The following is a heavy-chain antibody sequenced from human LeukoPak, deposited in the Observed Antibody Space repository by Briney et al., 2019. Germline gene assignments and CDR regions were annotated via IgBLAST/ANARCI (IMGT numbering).Heavy chain of an antibody. D-gene: IGHD3-9*01. CDR3: ARTYYDILTGYPDAFDI. Sequence: SETLSLTCAVSGGSISSGGYSWSWIRQPPGTGLEWIGYIYHSGSTYYNPSLMSRVTISVDKSKMQFSLQLSSVTAADTAVYYCARTYYDILTGYPDAFDIWGQGTMVTVSS. CDR1: GGSISSGGYS. CDR2: IYHSGST. V-gene: IGHV4-30-2*01. J-gene: IGHJ3*02.